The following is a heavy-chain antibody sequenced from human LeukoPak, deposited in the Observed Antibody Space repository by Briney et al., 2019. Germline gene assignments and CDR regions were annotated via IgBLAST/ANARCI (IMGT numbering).Heavy chain of an antibody. V-gene: IGHV4-34*01. J-gene: IGHJ4*02. Sequence: SETLSLTCTVYGGSFSGYYWTWVRQPPGKGLEWIGEINHSGSTNYNPSLKSRVTISVDTSKNQFSLKLRSVNVADTAVYYCARAREVEAIDYWGQGTLITVSS. CDR2: INHSGST. CDR3: ARAREVEAIDY. D-gene: IGHD5-24*01. CDR1: GGSFSGYY.